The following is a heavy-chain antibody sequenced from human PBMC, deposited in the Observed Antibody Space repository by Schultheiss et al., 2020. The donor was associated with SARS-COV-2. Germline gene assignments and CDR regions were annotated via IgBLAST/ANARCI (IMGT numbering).Heavy chain of an antibody. CDR3: ARVSYYGSGSYGYYYYMDV. Sequence: SETLSLTCTVSGGSISGYYWSWIRQPPGKGLEWIGYIYYSGSTNYNPSLKSRVTISVDTSKNQFSLKLSSVTAADTAVYYCARVSYYGSGSYGYYYYMDVWGKGTTVTVSS. V-gene: IGHV4-59*01. J-gene: IGHJ6*03. CDR2: IYYSGST. D-gene: IGHD3-10*01. CDR1: GGSISGYY.